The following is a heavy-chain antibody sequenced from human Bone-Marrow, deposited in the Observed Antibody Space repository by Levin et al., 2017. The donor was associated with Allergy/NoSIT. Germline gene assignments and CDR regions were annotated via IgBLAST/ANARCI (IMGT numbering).Heavy chain of an antibody. CDR2: ISYDANNK. V-gene: IGHV3-30-3*01. Sequence: GGSLRLSCAASGFTFSSYAIHWVRQAPGKGLEWMAVISYDANNKFYADSVKGRFTISRDNSKSTLFLQMNSLRAEDTAVYYCARVGDFWSGYYQGGMDVWGQGTTVTVSS. CDR3: ARVGDFWSGYYQGGMDV. D-gene: IGHD3-3*01. J-gene: IGHJ6*02. CDR1: GFTFSSYA.